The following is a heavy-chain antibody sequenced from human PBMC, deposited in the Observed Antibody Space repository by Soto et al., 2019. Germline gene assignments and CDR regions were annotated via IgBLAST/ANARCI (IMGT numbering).Heavy chain of an antibody. CDR3: ARDEPLYYYDSSGTNYGMDV. D-gene: IGHD3-22*01. CDR2: IIPIFGTA. CDR1: GGTFSSYA. J-gene: IGHJ6*02. V-gene: IGHV1-69*01. Sequence: QVQLVQSGAEVKKPGSSVKVSCKASGGTFSSYAISWVRQAPGQGLEWMGGIIPIFGTANYAQKFQGRGTITADESTSTAYMELSSLRSEDTAVYYCARDEPLYYYDSSGTNYGMDVWGQGTTVTVSS.